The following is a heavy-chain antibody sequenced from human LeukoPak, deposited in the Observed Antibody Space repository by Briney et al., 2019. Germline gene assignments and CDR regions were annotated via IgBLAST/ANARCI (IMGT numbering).Heavy chain of an antibody. Sequence: KPSETLSLTCTVSGASISSSYWTWIRQPPGRGLEWIGYVSNSGNTNYNSSLKSRVTISVDTSKNQFSLKLNSVTAADAAVYYCARGERWIEYWGQGTLVTVSS. CDR2: VSNSGNT. V-gene: IGHV4-59*01. D-gene: IGHD2-15*01. CDR1: GASISSSY. CDR3: ARGERWIEY. J-gene: IGHJ4*02.